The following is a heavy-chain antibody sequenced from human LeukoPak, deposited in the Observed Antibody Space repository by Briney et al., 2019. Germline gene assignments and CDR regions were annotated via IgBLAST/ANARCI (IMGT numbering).Heavy chain of an antibody. J-gene: IGHJ2*01. CDR1: GFTFSSYG. Sequence: GGSLRLSCAASGFTFSSYGMHWVRRAPGKGLEWVAVISYDVGKKYYADSVKGRFTISRDNSKNTLYLQMNSLRAEDTAVYYCAKDWTGTKPFDLWGRGTLVTVSS. V-gene: IGHV3-30*18. CDR3: AKDWTGTKPFDL. D-gene: IGHD3/OR15-3a*01. CDR2: ISYDVGKK.